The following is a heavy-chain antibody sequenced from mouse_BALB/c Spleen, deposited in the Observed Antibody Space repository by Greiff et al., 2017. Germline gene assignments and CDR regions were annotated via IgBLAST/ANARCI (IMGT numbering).Heavy chain of an antibody. Sequence: QVQLQQSGAELVRPGASVTLSCKASGYTFTDYEMHWVKQTPVHGLEWIGAIDPETGGTAYNQKFKGKATLTADKSSSTAYMELRSLTSEDSAVYYCTRNGRYFDVWGAGTTVTVSS. CDR2: IDPETGGT. CDR1: GYTFTDYE. J-gene: IGHJ1*01. CDR3: TRNGRYFDV. V-gene: IGHV1-15*01.